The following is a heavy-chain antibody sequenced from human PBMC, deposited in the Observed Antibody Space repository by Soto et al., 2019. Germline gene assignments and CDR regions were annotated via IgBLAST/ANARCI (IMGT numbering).Heavy chain of an antibody. V-gene: IGHV2-26*01. CDR1: GFSLSNARMG. Sequence: SGPTLVNPTETLTLTCTVSGFSLSNARMGVSWIRQPPGKALEWLAHIFSYDEKSYSTSLKNRLTISKYTSKNQSVLTMTNLDRVDKAPYYCARIQALGSGWFTSTNLWFEPWGQETLFTVP. D-gene: IGHD6-19*01. J-gene: IGHJ5*02. CDR3: ARIQALGSGWFTSTNLWFEP. CDR2: IFSYDEK.